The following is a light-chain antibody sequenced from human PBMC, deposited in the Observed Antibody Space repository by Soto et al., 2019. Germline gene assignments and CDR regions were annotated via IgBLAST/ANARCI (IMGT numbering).Light chain of an antibody. J-gene: IGKJ2*01. CDR2: GAS. V-gene: IGKV3-15*01. Sequence: ESVMTQSPASLSVSPGDGATLSCRASQSVASNVAWYQQKPGQGPRLLIHGASTRAVGVPARFSGSGSGTDFTLTISSLQSEDFAVSYCQQYHNWPPQYTFGQGKKLQIK. CDR3: QQYHNWPPQYT. CDR1: QSVASN.